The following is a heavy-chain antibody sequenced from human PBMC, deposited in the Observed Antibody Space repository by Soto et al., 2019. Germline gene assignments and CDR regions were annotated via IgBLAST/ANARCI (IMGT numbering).Heavy chain of an antibody. Sequence: PSETLSLTCTVSVGSISTSNYYLGWVLQPPGKGLDWIGNIYYSWTTYYNPSLKSRVTISVDTSKNQFSLKLSSVTDADTAVYYCATFVVPASRHTDFAVWAQGTMVTVSS. CDR2: IYYSWTT. V-gene: IGHV4-39*01. J-gene: IGHJ4*02. CDR3: ATFVVPASRHTDFAV. D-gene: IGHD2-21*02. CDR1: VGSISTSNYY.